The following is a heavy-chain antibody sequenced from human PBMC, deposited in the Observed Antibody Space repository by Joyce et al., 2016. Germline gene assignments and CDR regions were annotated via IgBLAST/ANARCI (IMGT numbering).Heavy chain of an antibody. CDR3: ARGVAGGFDV. Sequence: EVYLVESGGGLVQPGGSRRLSCAASGMVVSNDYMSWVRQPPGKGLQWVSVLYGDGRTFYADSVKGRSTISRDDSRNIVYFEIQKLRRDDTAVYFCARGVAGGFDVWGQGATVVVSS. V-gene: IGHV3-66*02. CDR2: LYGDGRT. D-gene: IGHD1-1*01. J-gene: IGHJ3*01. CDR1: GMVVSNDY.